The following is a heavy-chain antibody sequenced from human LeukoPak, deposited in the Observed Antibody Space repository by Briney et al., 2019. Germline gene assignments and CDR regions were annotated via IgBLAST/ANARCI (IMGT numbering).Heavy chain of an antibody. CDR2: IYSGGST. V-gene: IGHV3-66*01. CDR1: GFTVSSNY. J-gene: IGHJ4*02. D-gene: IGHD3-22*01. CDR3: ARERRGYYDSSGYYDY. Sequence: PGGSLRLSCAASGFTVSSNYMSWVRQAPGKGLEWVSVIYSGGSTYYADSVKGRFTISRDNSKNTLYLQMNSLRAEDTAVYYCARERRGYYDSSGYYDYWGQGTLVTVSS.